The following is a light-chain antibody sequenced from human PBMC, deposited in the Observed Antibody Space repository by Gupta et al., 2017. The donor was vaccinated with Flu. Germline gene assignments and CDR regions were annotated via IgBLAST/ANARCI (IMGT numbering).Light chain of an antibody. V-gene: IGLV2-14*01. Sequence: QSALTPPASVSGSPGQSITISCTGTSSDVGGYNYVSWYQQHPGKAHKLMIYEVSNRPSGVSNRFSGSKSGNTASLTISGLQAEDEADYYCSSYTSSSTLVFGGGTKLTVL. CDR2: EVS. CDR1: SSDVGGYNY. CDR3: SSYTSSSTLV. J-gene: IGLJ3*02.